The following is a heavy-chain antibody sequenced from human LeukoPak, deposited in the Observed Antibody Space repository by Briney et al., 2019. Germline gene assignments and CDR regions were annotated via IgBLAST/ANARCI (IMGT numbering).Heavy chain of an antibody. CDR3: AKFITMVRGVIGEAYGFDY. CDR1: GFTFSSDA. D-gene: IGHD3-10*01. CDR2: ISGSGGST. Sequence: GGSLRLSCAASGFTFSSDAMSWVRQAPGKGLEWVSAISGSGGSTYYADSVKGRFTISRDNSKNTLYLQMNSLRAEDTAVYYCAKFITMVRGVIGEAYGFDYWGQGTLVTVSS. V-gene: IGHV3-23*01. J-gene: IGHJ4*02.